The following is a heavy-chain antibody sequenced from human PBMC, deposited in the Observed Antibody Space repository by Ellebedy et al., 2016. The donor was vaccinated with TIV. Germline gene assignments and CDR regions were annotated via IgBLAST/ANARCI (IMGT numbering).Heavy chain of an antibody. CDR2: ISSSTNYI. Sequence: PGGSLRLSCAASGFTFSSYSMNWVRQAPGKGLEWVAHISSSTNYIYYADSVKGRFTISRDNAKNSLSLQMNSLRAEDTAVYYCTRVSTLAAPNDYWGQGTLVTVSS. V-gene: IGHV3-21*01. CDR3: TRVSTLAAPNDY. J-gene: IGHJ4*02. D-gene: IGHD6-13*01. CDR1: GFTFSSYS.